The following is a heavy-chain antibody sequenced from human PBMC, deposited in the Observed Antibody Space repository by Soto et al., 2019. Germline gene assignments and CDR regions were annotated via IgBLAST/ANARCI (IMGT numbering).Heavy chain of an antibody. CDR1: GFTFSSYA. Sequence: GGSLRLSCAASGFTFSSYAMSWVRQAPGKGLEWVSAISGSGGSTYYADSVKGRFTISRDNSKNTLYLQMNSLRAEDTAVYYCAKDSGSRLYCSGGSCHIDYWGQGTLVTVSS. V-gene: IGHV3-23*01. D-gene: IGHD2-15*01. CDR2: ISGSGGST. J-gene: IGHJ4*02. CDR3: AKDSGSRLYCSGGSCHIDY.